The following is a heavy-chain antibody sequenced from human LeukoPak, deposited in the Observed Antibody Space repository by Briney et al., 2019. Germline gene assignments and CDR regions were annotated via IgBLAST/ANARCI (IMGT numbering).Heavy chain of an antibody. V-gene: IGHV4-39*01. D-gene: IGHD3-22*01. CDR3: ARRDYDIGWFDP. Sequence: PSETLSLTCTVSGGSISSSAYYWGWLRQPPGKGLEWIGSIYYSGNTYYNPSLKSRVTISVDTSKNQFSLKLSSVTAADTAVYYCARRDYDIGWFDPWGQGTLVTVSS. CDR2: IYYSGNT. J-gene: IGHJ5*02. CDR1: GGSISSSAYY.